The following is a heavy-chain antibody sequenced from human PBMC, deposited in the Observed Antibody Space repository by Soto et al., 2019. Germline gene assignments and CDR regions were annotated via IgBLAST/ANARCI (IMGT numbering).Heavy chain of an antibody. CDR2: VYHNENT. V-gene: IGHV4-39*01. CDR3: ARRERYYGSPGWFDP. CDR1: GGSINDFAYY. D-gene: IGHD3-16*01. Sequence: SETLSLTCTVSGGSINDFAYYWGWIRQPPGKGLEWIGTVYHNENTYYNPSLKSRVTISVDTAKKQLSLKVTSVTAADTAIYFCARRERYYGSPGWFDPWGQGTLVTVSS. J-gene: IGHJ5*02.